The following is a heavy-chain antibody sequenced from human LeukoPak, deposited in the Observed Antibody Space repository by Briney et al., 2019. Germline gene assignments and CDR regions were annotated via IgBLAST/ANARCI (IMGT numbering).Heavy chain of an antibody. CDR1: GGSFSGYY. J-gene: IGHJ5*02. Sequence: PSETLSLTCAVYGGSFSGYYWSWIRQPPGKGLEWIGEINHSGSTNYNPSLKSRVTISVDTSKNQFSLKLSSVTAADTAVYYCARGVALSPPRFDHWGQGTLVTVSS. V-gene: IGHV4-34*01. CDR2: INHSGST. CDR3: ARGVALSPPRFDH.